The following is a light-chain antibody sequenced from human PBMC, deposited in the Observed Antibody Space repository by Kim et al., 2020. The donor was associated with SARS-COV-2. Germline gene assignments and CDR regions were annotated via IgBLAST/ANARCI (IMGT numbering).Light chain of an antibody. J-gene: IGLJ2*01. CDR2: QDS. V-gene: IGLV3-1*01. Sequence: SYELTQPPSVSVSPGQTASITCSGDKWGDKYACWYQQKPGQSPFLVIYQDSKRPSGIPERFSGSNSGNTATLTISGTQAMDEADYYCQAWDSSTGVFGGG. CDR1: KWGDKY. CDR3: QAWDSSTGV.